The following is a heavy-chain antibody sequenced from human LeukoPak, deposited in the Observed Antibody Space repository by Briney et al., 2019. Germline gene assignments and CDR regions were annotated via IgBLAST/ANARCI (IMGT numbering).Heavy chain of an antibody. Sequence: GGSLRLSCAASGFTLSNSAMSWVRQAPGKGLEWVSVISVGGGTTYYADSVKGRFTISRDNSKNTLYLQMSSLRAEDTAVYYCAKSGWLQPTYYFDYWGQGTLVTVSS. J-gene: IGHJ4*02. V-gene: IGHV3-23*01. CDR1: GFTLSNSA. CDR3: AKSGWLQPTYYFDY. CDR2: ISVGGGTT. D-gene: IGHD5-24*01.